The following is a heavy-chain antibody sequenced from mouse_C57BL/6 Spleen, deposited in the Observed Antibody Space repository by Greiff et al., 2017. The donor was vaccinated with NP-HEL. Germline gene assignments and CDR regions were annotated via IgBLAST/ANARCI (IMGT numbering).Heavy chain of an antibody. CDR2: IFPGSGSP. CDR3: ARSTYEYDGY. J-gene: IGHJ2*01. CDR1: GYTFTDYY. Sequence: QVQLKESGPELVKPGASVKISCKASGYTFTDYYINWVKQRPGQGLEWIGWIFPGSGSPYSNEKFKGKATLTVATSSSTVYVLLSSLTSEDSAVYFCARSTYEYDGYWGQGTTLTVSS. D-gene: IGHD2-4*01. V-gene: IGHV1-75*01.